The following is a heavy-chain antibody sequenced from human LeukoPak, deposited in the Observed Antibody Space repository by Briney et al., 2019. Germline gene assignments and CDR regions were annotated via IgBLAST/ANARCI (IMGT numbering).Heavy chain of an antibody. CDR1: GFSFSNYN. V-gene: IGHV3-48*02. CDR3: ARKLGYIDY. D-gene: IGHD2-15*01. Sequence: QSGGSLRLSCAASGFSFSNYNMNWVRQAPGKGLEWISHISSSNTIYYADSVKGRFTISRDNAKNSLYLQMNSLGDEDTAVYYCARKLGYIDYWGQGTLVTVSS. J-gene: IGHJ4*02. CDR2: ISSSNTI.